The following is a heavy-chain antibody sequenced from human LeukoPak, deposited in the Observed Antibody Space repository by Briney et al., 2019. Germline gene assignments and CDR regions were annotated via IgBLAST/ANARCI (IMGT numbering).Heavy chain of an antibody. J-gene: IGHJ4*02. D-gene: IGHD6-13*01. CDR3: AKDRTMAADGTYFDY. Sequence: GGSLRLSCAASGFTFSNYGMHWVRQAPGQGLEWVAFIRYDGSNKYYGDSVKGRFSISRDNSKNTLYLQMNSLRTEDTALYFCAKDRTMAADGTYFDYWGQGTLVTVSS. CDR2: IRYDGSNK. CDR1: GFTFSNYG. V-gene: IGHV3-30*02.